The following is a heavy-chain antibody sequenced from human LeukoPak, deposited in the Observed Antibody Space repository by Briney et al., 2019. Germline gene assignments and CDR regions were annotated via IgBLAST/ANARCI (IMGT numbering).Heavy chain of an antibody. J-gene: IGHJ4*02. CDR3: ARVTGYMIEDYFDY. V-gene: IGHV4-59*01. CDR1: GGSISSYY. Sequence: SETLSLTCTVSGGSISSYYWSWIRQPPGKGLEWIGCIYSSGSTNYNPSLKSRVTISVDTSKNQFSLKLSSVTAADTAVYYCARVTGYMIEDYFDYWGQGTLVTVSS. D-gene: IGHD3-22*01. CDR2: IYSSGST.